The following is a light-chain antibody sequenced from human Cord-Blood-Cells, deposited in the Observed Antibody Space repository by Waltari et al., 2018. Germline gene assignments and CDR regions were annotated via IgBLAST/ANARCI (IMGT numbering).Light chain of an antibody. V-gene: IGKV1-39*01. J-gene: IGKJ2*01. CDR2: AAS. Sequence: DIQMTQSPSSLSASVGDRVTITCRASQSISSYLNWYQQKPGKAPKLLIYAASSLQSGVPTRFSGSGAGTDFTRTISSLQPEDFATYYCQQSYSTPPYTFGHGTKLEIK. CDR1: QSISSY. CDR3: QQSYSTPPYT.